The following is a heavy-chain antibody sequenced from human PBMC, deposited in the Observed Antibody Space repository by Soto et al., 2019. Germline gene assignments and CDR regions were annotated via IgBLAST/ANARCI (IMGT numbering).Heavy chain of an antibody. D-gene: IGHD2-15*01. V-gene: IGHV2-5*02. J-gene: IGHJ3*02. Sequence: SGPTLVNPTQTLTLTCAFSGFSLSPSGVGVGWIRQPPGKALEWLALIYWDDDKRYSPSLKNRLTITKDTSKNQVVLTMTNMDPVDTATYYCAHTIVVVVTAKHDAFDIWGQGTMVTVSS. CDR2: IYWDDDK. CDR3: AHTIVVVVTAKHDAFDI. CDR1: GFSLSPSGVG.